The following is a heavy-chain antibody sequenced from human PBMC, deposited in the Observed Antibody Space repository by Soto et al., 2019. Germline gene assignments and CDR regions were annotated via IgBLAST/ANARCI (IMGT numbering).Heavy chain of an antibody. CDR1: GFTCSSYT. CDR3: ARHTGYSSTWTNWFDP. D-gene: IGHD6-13*01. V-gene: IGHV3-21*01. Sequence: EVQLVESGGGLVKPGGSLRLSCAASGFTCSSYTMNWVRQAPGKGLEWVSSISRSASYTYSADSVTGRFTISRNNPHNSLYLHMSSLRAENTAIYSCARHTGYSSTWTNWFDPWGQGTLVTVSS. CDR2: ISRSASYT. J-gene: IGHJ5*02.